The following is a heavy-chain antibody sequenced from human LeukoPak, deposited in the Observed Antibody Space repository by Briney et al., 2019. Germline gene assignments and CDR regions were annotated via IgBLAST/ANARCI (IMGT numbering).Heavy chain of an antibody. J-gene: IGHJ6*03. Sequence: PSETLSLTCTVSGGSISSHYWSWIRQPPGKGLEWIGDIYYSGSTNYNPSLKSRVTISVDTSKNQFSLKLSSVTAADTAVYYCARVRSSTSFYYYYMDVWGKGTTVTVSS. V-gene: IGHV4-59*11. D-gene: IGHD2-2*01. CDR3: ARVRSSTSFYYYYMDV. CDR2: IYYSGST. CDR1: GGSISSHY.